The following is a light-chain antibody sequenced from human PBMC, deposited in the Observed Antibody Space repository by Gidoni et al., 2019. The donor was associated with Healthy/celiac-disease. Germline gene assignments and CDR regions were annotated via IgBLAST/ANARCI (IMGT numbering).Light chain of an antibody. CDR3: AAWDDSRNGPVV. V-gene: IGLV1-44*01. CDR2: SNN. J-gene: IGLJ2*01. Sequence: QSLLTQPPSASGTPGQRVPISCSRSSSHIGSNTVNWYPQLPGTAPKLLIYSNNQRPSGVPDRFSCSKSGTSASLAISGLQSEEEADYYCAAWDDSRNGPVVFGGGTKLTVL. CDR1: SSHIGSNT.